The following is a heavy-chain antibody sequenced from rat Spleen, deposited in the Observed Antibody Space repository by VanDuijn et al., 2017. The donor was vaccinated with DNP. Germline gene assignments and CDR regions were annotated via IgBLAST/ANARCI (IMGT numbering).Heavy chain of an antibody. CDR2: ISPSGGRS. D-gene: IGHD1-11*01. J-gene: IGHJ3*01. Sequence: EVQLVESGGDLVQPGRSLKLSCAASGFTFSDYYMAWVRQAPAEGLECVAYISPSGGRSYYRDSVKGRFTVSRDNTKSSLYLQMDSLWSEDTATYYCARPNYGGYEGWFAYWGQGTLVTVSS. CDR1: GFTFSDYY. V-gene: IGHV5-25*01. CDR3: ARPNYGGYEGWFAY.